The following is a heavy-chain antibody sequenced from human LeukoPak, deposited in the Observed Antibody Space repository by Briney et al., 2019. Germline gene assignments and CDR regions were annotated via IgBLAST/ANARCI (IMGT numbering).Heavy chain of an antibody. CDR2: INSDGSST. V-gene: IGHV3-74*01. D-gene: IGHD3-3*01. Sequence: GGSLRLSCAASGSTFSSYWMHWVRQAPGKGLVWVSRINSDGSSTSYADSVKVRFTISRDNAKNTLYLQMNSLRAEDTAVYYCARVRIYDFWSGYHYWGQGTPVTVSS. J-gene: IGHJ4*02. CDR3: ARVRIYDFWSGYHY. CDR1: GSTFSSYW.